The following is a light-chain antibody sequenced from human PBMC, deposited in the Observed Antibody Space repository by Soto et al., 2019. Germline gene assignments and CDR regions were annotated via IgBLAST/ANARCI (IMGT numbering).Light chain of an antibody. V-gene: IGKV1-9*01. CDR3: QQYYDSPRT. CDR1: QGISSY. Sequence: IQLTQSPSSLSASVGDRVTITCRASQGISSYLAWYQQKPGKAPKLLIYAASTLQSGVPSRFSGSGSGTDFTLTISCLQSEDFATYYCQQYYDSPRTFGQGTKVDIK. J-gene: IGKJ1*01. CDR2: AAS.